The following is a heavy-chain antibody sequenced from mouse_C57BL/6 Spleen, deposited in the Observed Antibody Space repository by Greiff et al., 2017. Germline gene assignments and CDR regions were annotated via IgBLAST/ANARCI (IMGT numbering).Heavy chain of an antibody. CDR1: GFTFSDFY. D-gene: IGHD3-3*01. J-gene: IGHJ2*01. CDR3: ARGGREGFDY. Sequence: EVQVVESGGGLVQSGRSLRLSCATSGFTFSDFYMEWVRQAPGKGLEWIAASRNKANDYTTEYSASVKGRFIVSRDTSQSILYLQMNALRAEDTAIYYCARGGREGFDYWGQGTTLTVSS. CDR2: SRNKANDYTT. V-gene: IGHV7-1*01.